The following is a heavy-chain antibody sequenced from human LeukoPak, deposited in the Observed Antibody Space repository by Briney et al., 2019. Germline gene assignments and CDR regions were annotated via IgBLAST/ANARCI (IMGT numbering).Heavy chain of an antibody. D-gene: IGHD1-26*01. V-gene: IGHV3-48*03. J-gene: IGHJ4*02. Sequence: PGGSLRLSCAASGFIFSSYEMSWVRQAPGKGLEWVSYISSSGRTMYYADSVKGRFTVSRDNAKNSLYLQMNSLRAEDTAICYCARDNYSGSRYFDHWGQGTLVTVSS. CDR1: GFIFSSYE. CDR3: ARDNYSGSRYFDH. CDR2: ISSSGRTM.